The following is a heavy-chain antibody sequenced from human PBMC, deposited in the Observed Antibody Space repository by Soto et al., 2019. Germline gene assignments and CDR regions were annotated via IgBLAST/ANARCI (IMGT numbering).Heavy chain of an antibody. J-gene: IGHJ5*02. D-gene: IGHD3-22*01. Sequence: PSETLSLTCTVSGGSISSGDYYWSWIRQPPGKGLEWIGYIYYSGSTYYNPSLKSRVTISVDTSKNQFSLKLSSVTAADTAVYYCARVKGLGDDSSGYYWNWFDPWGQGTLVTVSS. CDR1: GGSISSGDYY. V-gene: IGHV4-30-4*01. CDR3: ARVKGLGDDSSGYYWNWFDP. CDR2: IYYSGST.